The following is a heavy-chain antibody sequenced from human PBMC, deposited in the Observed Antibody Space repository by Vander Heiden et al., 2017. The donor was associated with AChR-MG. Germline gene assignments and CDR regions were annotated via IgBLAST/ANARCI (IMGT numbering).Heavy chain of an antibody. J-gene: IGHJ6*02. Sequence: QVQLPESGPGLVKPSATLSLTCTVSAGPITGYYWTWVRQPPGKGLEWIGYVYGGGITNYNPSLKRRITISLDTSRNQFSLRLTSVTAADSAVYYCARGDSSGWYSPYHYGMDVWGQGTTVAVSS. CDR1: AGPITGYY. V-gene: IGHV4-59*01. CDR2: VYGGGIT. CDR3: ARGDSSGWYSPYHYGMDV. D-gene: IGHD6-19*01.